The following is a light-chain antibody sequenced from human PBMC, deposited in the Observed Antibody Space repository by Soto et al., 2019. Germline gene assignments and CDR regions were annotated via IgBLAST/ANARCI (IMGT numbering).Light chain of an antibody. CDR2: EVS. CDR1: SNDVGGYNY. Sequence: QSALTQPASLSGSPGQSITMFCTGTSNDVGGYNYVSWYQQHPGKAPKLIIYEVSNRPSGISSRFSGSKSANTASLTISGLQAEDEAEYYCSSFTGCTTWVFGGGTKLTVL. CDR3: SSFTGCTTWV. J-gene: IGLJ3*02. V-gene: IGLV2-14*01.